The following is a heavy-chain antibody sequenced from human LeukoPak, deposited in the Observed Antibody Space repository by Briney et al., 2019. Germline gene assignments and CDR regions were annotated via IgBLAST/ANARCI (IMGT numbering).Heavy chain of an antibody. V-gene: IGHV1-2*02. CDR1: RYTFTGYY. D-gene: IGHD2-2*01. CDR3: ARGIVVVPAGGWFDP. Sequence: ASVKVSCKASRYTFTGYYMHWVRQAPGQGLKWMGWINPNSGGTNYAQKFQGRVTMTRDTSISTAYMELSRLRSDDTAVYYCARGIVVVPAGGWFDPWGQGTLVTVSS. J-gene: IGHJ5*02. CDR2: INPNSGGT.